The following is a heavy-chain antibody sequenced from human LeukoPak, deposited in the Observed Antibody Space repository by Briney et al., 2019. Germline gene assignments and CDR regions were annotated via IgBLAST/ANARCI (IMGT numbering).Heavy chain of an antibody. J-gene: IGHJ4*02. CDR1: GFTFSSYW. V-gene: IGHV3-74*01. Sequence: GGSLRLSCAASGFTFSSYWMHWVRQAPGKGLVWVSRINSDGSSTGYADSVKGRFTISRDNAKNTLYLQMNSLRAEDTAVYYCASSPLMVRGVVFDYWGQGTLVTVSS. D-gene: IGHD3-10*01. CDR3: ASSPLMVRGVVFDY. CDR2: INSDGSST.